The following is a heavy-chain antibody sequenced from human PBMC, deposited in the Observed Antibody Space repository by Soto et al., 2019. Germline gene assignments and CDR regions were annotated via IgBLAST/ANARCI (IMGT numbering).Heavy chain of an antibody. Sequence: QVQLVESGGGVVQPGRSLRLSCAASGFTFSSYGMHWVRQAPGKGLEWVAVIWYDGSNKYYADSVKGRFTISRDNSKNTLYLQMNSLRAEDTAVYYCARYRQQLVLPSDYWGQGTLVTVSS. D-gene: IGHD6-13*01. CDR2: IWYDGSNK. CDR3: ARYRQQLVLPSDY. CDR1: GFTFSSYG. J-gene: IGHJ4*02. V-gene: IGHV3-33*01.